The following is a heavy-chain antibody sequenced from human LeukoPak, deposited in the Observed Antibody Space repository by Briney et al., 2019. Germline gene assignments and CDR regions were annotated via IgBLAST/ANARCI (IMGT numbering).Heavy chain of an antibody. V-gene: IGHV3-48*01. CDR3: ARDRHKYHYDGSGYPPY. J-gene: IGHJ4*02. CDR1: GLIFSSYS. Sequence: QPGGSLRLSCAASGLIFSSYSMIWVRQAPGKGLEWVSYISSSSTTIYYADSVKGRFTISRDNAKNSLYLQMNSLRAEDTAVYYCARDRHKYHYDGSGYPPYWGQGTLVTVSS. D-gene: IGHD3-22*01. CDR2: ISSSSTTI.